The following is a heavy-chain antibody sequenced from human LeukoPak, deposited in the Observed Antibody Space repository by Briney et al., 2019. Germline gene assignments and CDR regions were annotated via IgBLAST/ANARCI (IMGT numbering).Heavy chain of an antibody. CDR3: AKDPTRAITYYYGSGSYQEGDFDY. V-gene: IGHV3-7*03. CDR1: GFTFSDFW. D-gene: IGHD3-10*01. CDR2: LKEDGTEN. Sequence: GGSLRLSCAGSGFTFSDFWMTWVRQTPWKGLEWVANLKEDGTENNLVDSVKGRFTISRDNTKNLLFLEMNNLRGDDTAVYYCAKDPTRAITYYYGSGSYQEGDFDYWGQGTLVTVSS. J-gene: IGHJ4*02.